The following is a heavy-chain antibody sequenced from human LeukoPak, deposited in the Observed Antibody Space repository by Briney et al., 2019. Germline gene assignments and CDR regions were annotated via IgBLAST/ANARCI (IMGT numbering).Heavy chain of an antibody. CDR3: AREPRITMSTAAFDI. CDR2: ISYDGSNK. J-gene: IGHJ3*02. D-gene: IGHD3-22*01. V-gene: IGHV3-30-3*01. Sequence: PGGSLRLSCAASGFTFSSYAMHWVRQAPGKGLEWVAVISYDGSNKYYADSVKGRFTISRDNSKNTLYLQMNSLRAEDTTVYHCAREPRITMSTAAFDIWGRGTMVTVSS. CDR1: GFTFSSYA.